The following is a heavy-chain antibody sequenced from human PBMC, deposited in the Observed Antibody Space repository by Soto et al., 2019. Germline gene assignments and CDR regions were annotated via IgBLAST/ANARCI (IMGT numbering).Heavy chain of an antibody. V-gene: IGHV3-30*18. CDR1: GLTFSSFG. D-gene: IGHD2-15*01. J-gene: IGHJ1*01. Sequence: QVQLVVSGGGVVQPGRSLRLSCAASGLTFSSFGMHWVRQAPGKGLQWVAVISYDGSTQYYADSVKGRFTISRVNSKNTVYLQMNSLRAEDTGIYYCAKDQGRFVLIPPANGYFQHWGQGTLVTVSS. CDR2: ISYDGSTQ. CDR3: AKDQGRFVLIPPANGYFQH.